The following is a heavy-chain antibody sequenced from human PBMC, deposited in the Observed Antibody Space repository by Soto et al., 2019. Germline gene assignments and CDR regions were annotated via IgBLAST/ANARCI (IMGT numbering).Heavy chain of an antibody. CDR2: IYWDDDK. J-gene: IGHJ6*02. CDR3: AHSSCSGGSCYSYYYGMDV. D-gene: IGHD2-15*01. Sequence: SGPTLVNPTQTLTLTCTFSGFSLSTSGVGVGWIRQPPGKALEWLALIYWDDDKRYSPSLKSRLTITKDTSKNQVVLTMTNMDPVDTATYYCAHSSCSGGSCYSYYYGMDVWGQGTTVPVSS. V-gene: IGHV2-5*02. CDR1: GFSLSTSGVG.